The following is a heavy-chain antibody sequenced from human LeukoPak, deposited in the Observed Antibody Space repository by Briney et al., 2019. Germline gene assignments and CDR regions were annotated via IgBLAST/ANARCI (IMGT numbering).Heavy chain of an antibody. D-gene: IGHD3-16*01. V-gene: IGHV3-30-3*01. CDR1: GFTFSSYA. CDR2: ISYDGSNK. CDR3: AREEKEPYYDYVWGSSHHFDY. J-gene: IGHJ4*02. Sequence: GGSLRLSCAASGFTFSSYAMHWVRQAPGKGLEWVAGISYDGSNKYYADSVKGRFTISRDNSKNTLYLQMNSLRAEDTAVYYCAREEKEPYYDYVWGSSHHFDYWGQGTLVTVSS.